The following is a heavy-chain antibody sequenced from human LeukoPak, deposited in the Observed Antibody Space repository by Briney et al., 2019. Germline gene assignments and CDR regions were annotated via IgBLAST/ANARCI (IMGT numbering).Heavy chain of an antibody. CDR2: IYYSGST. Sequence: SETLSLTCTVSGGSIRSSSYYWGWIRQPPGKGLEWIGYIYYSGSTYYNPSLKSRVTISVDTSKNQFSLKLSSVTAADTAVYYCASVATITDYWGQGTLVTVSS. V-gene: IGHV4-30-4*08. D-gene: IGHD5-12*01. CDR3: ASVATITDY. J-gene: IGHJ4*02. CDR1: GGSIRSSSYY.